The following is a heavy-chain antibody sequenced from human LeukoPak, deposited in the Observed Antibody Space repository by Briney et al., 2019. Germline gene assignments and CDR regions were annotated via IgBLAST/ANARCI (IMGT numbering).Heavy chain of an antibody. V-gene: IGHV3-20*01. J-gene: IGHJ5*02. Sequence: GGSLRLSCAASGFTFDDYGMSWVRQAPGKGLEWVSGINWNGDSTGYADSVKGRFTISRDNAKNSLYLQMNSLRAEDTALYHCARVREYSSSRWFDPWGQGTLVTVSS. D-gene: IGHD6-6*01. CDR1: GFTFDDYG. CDR2: INWNGDST. CDR3: ARVREYSSSRWFDP.